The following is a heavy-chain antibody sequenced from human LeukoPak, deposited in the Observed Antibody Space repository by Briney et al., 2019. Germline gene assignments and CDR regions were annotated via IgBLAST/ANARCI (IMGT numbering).Heavy chain of an antibody. J-gene: IGHJ4*02. D-gene: IGHD4-17*01. CDR1: GGSFSGYY. CDR3: ARVETTVTSPTFDY. V-gene: IGHV4-34*01. Sequence: SETLSLTCAVYGGSFSGYYWSWIRQPPGKGLEWIGEINHSGSTNYNPSLKSRVTISVDTSKNQFFLKLSSVTAADTAVYYCARVETTVTSPTFDYWGQGTLVTVSS. CDR2: INHSGST.